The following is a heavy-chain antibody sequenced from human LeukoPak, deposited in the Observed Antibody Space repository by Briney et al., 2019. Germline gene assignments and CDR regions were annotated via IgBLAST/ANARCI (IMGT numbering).Heavy chain of an antibody. V-gene: IGHV3-49*04. J-gene: IGHJ6*02. D-gene: IGHD5-18*01. CDR1: GFTFSDHA. Sequence: GGSLRLSCTASGFTFSDHAMSWVRQAPGKGLEWVGFIRSKAYRGTTEYAASVKGRFTISRDDSRSIAYLQMNSLKIEDTAVYYCTRGPIQLWIHNAMDVWGQGTTVTVSS. CDR2: IRSKAYRGTT. CDR3: TRGPIQLWIHNAMDV.